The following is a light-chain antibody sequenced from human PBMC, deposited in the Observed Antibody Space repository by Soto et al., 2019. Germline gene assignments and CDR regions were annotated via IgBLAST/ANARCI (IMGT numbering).Light chain of an antibody. J-gene: IGKJ4*01. CDR3: QQRSNWPLT. CDR2: GAS. Sequence: EIVLTQSPGTLSLSPGDSATLSCRASQSVSSTFLAWYQHKPGRPPRLLIHGASSRATGIPDRFTGSGSGTDFTLTISRLEPEDFAVYYCQQRSNWPLTFGGGTRVEIK. V-gene: IGKV3D-20*02. CDR1: QSVSSTF.